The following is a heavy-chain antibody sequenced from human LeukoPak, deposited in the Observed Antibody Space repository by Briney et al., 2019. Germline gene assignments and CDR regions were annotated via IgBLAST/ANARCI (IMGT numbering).Heavy chain of an antibody. CDR1: GFTFVDYG. CDR3: ARARDCSSTSCYYAFDI. CDR2: INWNGGST. D-gene: IGHD2-2*01. V-gene: IGHV3-20*04. Sequence: GGSLRLSCAASGFTFVDYGMSWVRQAPGKGLEWVSGINWNGGSTGYADSVKGRFTISRDNAKNSLYLQMNSLRAEDTALYYCARARDCSSTSCYYAFDIWGQGTMVTVSS. J-gene: IGHJ3*02.